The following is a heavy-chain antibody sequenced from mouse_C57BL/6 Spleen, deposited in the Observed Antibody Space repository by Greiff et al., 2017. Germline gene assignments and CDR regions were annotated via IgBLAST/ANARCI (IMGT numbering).Heavy chain of an antibody. CDR3: VRDYYGSRPWYFDV. V-gene: IGHV10-1*01. D-gene: IGHD1-1*01. CDR2: IRSKSNNYAT. Sequence: EVQRVESGGGLVQPKGSLKLSCAASGFSFNTYAMNWVRQAPGKGLEWVARIRSKSNNYATYYADSVKDRFTISRDDSESMLYLQMNNLKTEDTAMYYCVRDYYGSRPWYFDVWGTGTTVTVSS. J-gene: IGHJ1*03. CDR1: GFSFNTYA.